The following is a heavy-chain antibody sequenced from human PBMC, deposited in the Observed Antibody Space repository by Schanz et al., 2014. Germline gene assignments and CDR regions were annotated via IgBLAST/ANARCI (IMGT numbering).Heavy chain of an antibody. D-gene: IGHD2-2*01. CDR2: IIHDGRT. V-gene: IGHV4-4*02. CDR1: GVSISSTNW. J-gene: IGHJ5*02. Sequence: QVQLQESGPGLVKPSGTLSLTCAVSGVSISSTNWWHWVRQSPGKGLEWLGEIIHDGRTNYNPSLGSRVTISLEKSENQSSLELTSVTAADTALYFCARVKQGCSDTSCVLDPWGQGTLVTVSS. CDR3: ARVKQGCSDTSCVLDP.